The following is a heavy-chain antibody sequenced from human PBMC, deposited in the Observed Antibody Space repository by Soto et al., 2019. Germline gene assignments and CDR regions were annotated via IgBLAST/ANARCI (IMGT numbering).Heavy chain of an antibody. V-gene: IGHV3-33*01. D-gene: IGHD3-9*01. Sequence: GGSLRLSCAASGFTFSSYGMHWVRQAPGKGLEWVAVIWYDGSNKYYADSVKGRFTISRDNSKNTLYLQMNSLRAEDTAVYYCARDSTGRDILTGPFSGWFDPWGQGTLVTVSS. J-gene: IGHJ5*02. CDR3: ARDSTGRDILTGPFSGWFDP. CDR2: IWYDGSNK. CDR1: GFTFSSYG.